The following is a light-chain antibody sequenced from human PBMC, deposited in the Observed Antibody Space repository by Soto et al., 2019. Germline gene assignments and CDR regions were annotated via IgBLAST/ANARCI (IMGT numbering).Light chain of an antibody. J-gene: IGKJ1*01. CDR3: QQYNSYSPTT. CDR1: QSISSW. V-gene: IGKV1-5*01. CDR2: DAS. Sequence: IQMTQLDSTLSASVGDRVTITCRVSQSISSWLAWYQQKPGKAPKLLIYDASSLESGVPSRFSGSGSGTEFTLTISSLQPDDFATYYCQQYNSYSPTTFGQGTKVDIK.